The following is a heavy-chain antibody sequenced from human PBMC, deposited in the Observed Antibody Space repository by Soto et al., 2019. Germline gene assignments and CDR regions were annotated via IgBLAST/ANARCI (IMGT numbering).Heavy chain of an antibody. CDR1: GFTFSSYA. CDR3: ARDLSLLWFGELFMGAPNLDY. J-gene: IGHJ4*02. D-gene: IGHD3-10*01. Sequence: PGGSLRLSCAASGFTFSSYAMHWVRQAPGKGLEWVAVISYDGSNKYYADSVKGRFTISRDNSKNTLYLQMNRLRAEDTAVYYCARDLSLLWFGELFMGAPNLDYWGQGTLVTVSS. V-gene: IGHV3-30-3*01. CDR2: ISYDGSNK.